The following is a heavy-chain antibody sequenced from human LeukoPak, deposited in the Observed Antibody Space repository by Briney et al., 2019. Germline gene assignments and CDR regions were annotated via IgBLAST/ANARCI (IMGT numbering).Heavy chain of an antibody. J-gene: IGHJ4*02. CDR1: GFSFSHYW. CDR2: INQDGSEK. V-gene: IGHV3-7*01. CDR3: AVNSPLDY. Sequence: GGSLRLSCAASGFSFSHYWMTWVRQAPGKGLEWVAKINQDGSEKYYVDSVKGRFTISRGNAKNSLYRQMNSLRAEDTAVYYCAVNSPLDYWGQGTLVTVSS.